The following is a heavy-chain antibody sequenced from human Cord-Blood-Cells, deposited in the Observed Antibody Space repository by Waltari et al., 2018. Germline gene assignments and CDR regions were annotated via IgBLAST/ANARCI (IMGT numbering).Heavy chain of an antibody. CDR1: GGTFSSYA. Sequence: QVQLVQSGAEVKKPGSSVKVSCKASGGTFSSYAICWVRKAPGPGLEWMGEIIPILGIANYAQKFQGRVTITADESTSTAYMELSSLRSEDTAVYYCARGGGDYYDSSGYYYFDYWGQGTLVTVSS. CDR2: IIPILGIA. V-gene: IGHV1-69*04. J-gene: IGHJ4*02. D-gene: IGHD3-22*01. CDR3: ARGGGDYYDSSGYYYFDY.